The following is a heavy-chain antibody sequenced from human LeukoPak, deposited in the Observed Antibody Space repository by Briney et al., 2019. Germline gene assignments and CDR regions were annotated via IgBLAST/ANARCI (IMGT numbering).Heavy chain of an antibody. CDR1: GFTFSSYG. V-gene: IGHV3-30*18. J-gene: IGHJ4*02. CDR3: AKGPLGYYDSSGYYPYYFDY. D-gene: IGHD3-22*01. CDR2: ISYDGSNK. Sequence: GGSLRLSCAASGFTFSSYGMHWVRQAPGKGLEWVAVISYDGSNKYYADSVKGRFTISRDNSKNTLYLQMNSLRAEGTAVYYCAKGPLGYYDSSGYYPYYFDYWGQGTLVTVSS.